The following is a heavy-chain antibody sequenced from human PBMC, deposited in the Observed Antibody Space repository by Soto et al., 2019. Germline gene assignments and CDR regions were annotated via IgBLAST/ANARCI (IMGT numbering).Heavy chain of an antibody. Sequence: EEQLVESGGGLVKPGGSLRLSCAASGFTFSSYALTWVRQAPGKGLEWVTSISSSSSYIHYADSVKGRITISRDNAKNSLYLQMNSLRAEDTAVYYCARPPVTTPSDYYYMDVWGKGTTVTVSS. CDR3: ARPPVTTPSDYYYMDV. D-gene: IGHD4-17*01. CDR1: GFTFSSYA. V-gene: IGHV3-21*01. CDR2: ISSSSSYI. J-gene: IGHJ6*03.